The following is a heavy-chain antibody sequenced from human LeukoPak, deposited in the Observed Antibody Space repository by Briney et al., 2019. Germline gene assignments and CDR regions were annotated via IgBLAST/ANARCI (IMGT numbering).Heavy chain of an antibody. D-gene: IGHD3-22*01. Sequence: GGSLRLSCAASGFTFSNCWMSWVRQAPGKGLEWVANIKQDGSEKYYVDSVKGRFTISRDNAKNSLYLQMNSLRAEDTAVYYCARSSGYYYTIDYWGQGTLVTVSS. CDR2: IKQDGSEK. CDR1: GFTFSNCW. CDR3: ARSSGYYYTIDY. J-gene: IGHJ4*02. V-gene: IGHV3-7*01.